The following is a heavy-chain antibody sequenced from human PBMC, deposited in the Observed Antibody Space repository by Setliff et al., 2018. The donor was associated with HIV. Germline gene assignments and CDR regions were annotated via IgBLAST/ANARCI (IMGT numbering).Heavy chain of an antibody. V-gene: IGHV4-4*02. Sequence: PSETLSLTCAVSGGSIGGTHYWHWVRQPPGRGLEWIGDIHHSGDTNYNPSLKSRVTLSIDNFNNQFSLKLTSVTAADMAIYYCADPPAGLWGQGILVTVSS. CDR2: IHHSGDT. CDR1: GGSIGGTHY. D-gene: IGHD2-21*02. CDR3: ADPPAGL. J-gene: IGHJ4*02.